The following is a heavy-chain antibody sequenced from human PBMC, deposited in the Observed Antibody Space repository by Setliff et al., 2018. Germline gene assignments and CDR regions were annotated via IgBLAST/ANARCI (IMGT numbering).Heavy chain of an antibody. CDR2: THTDGITI. CDR1: GFTVSSND. J-gene: IGHJ6*02. Sequence: PGESLKISCAASGFTVSSNDMIWVRQALGKGLERVSKTHTDGITIYSDSVRGRFTISRDNAKNSLYLQMNSLRAEDTAVYYCARDGVSYGMDVWGQGTTVTVSS. V-gene: IGHV3-11*04. CDR3: ARDGVSYGMDV.